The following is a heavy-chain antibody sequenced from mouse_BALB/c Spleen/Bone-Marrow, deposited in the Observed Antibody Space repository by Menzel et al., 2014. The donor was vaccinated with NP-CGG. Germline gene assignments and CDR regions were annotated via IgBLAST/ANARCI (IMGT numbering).Heavy chain of an antibody. CDR3: TRHEDGFLGLAY. Sequence: EVMLVESGGGLVKPGGSLKLSCEASGIAFRSYDMSWVRQTPEKRLEWVATISSGDTYTYYPDNVKGRFTISRDNARNTLYLQMSSLRSEDTALYYCTRHEDGFLGLAYWGQGTLVTVSA. CDR2: ISSGDTYT. V-gene: IGHV5-9*02. D-gene: IGHD4-1*01. J-gene: IGHJ3*01. CDR1: GIAFRSYD.